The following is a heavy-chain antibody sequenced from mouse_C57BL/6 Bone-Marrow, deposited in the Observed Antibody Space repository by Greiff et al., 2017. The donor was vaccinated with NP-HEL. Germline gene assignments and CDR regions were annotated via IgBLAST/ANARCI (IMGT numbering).Heavy chain of an antibody. V-gene: IGHV1-59*01. CDR3: ARGVTPVVAYYAMDY. CDR2: IDPSDSYT. CDR1: GYTFTSYW. Sequence: QVHVKQPGAELVRPGTSVKLSCKASGYTFTSYWMHWVKQRPGQGLEWIGVIDPSDSYTNYNQKFKGKATLTVDTSSSTAYMQLSSLTSEDSAVYYCARGVTPVVAYYAMDYWGQGASVTVSS. J-gene: IGHJ4*01. D-gene: IGHD1-1*01.